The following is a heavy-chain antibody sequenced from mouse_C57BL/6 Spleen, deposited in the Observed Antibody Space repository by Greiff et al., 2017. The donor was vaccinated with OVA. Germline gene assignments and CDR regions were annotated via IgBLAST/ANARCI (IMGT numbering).Heavy chain of an antibody. CDR2: INPYNGDT. CDR1: GYSFTGYF. D-gene: IGHD1-1*01. J-gene: IGHJ2*01. Sequence: EVQLQQSGPELVKPGDSVKISCKASGYSFTGYFMNWVMQSHGKSLEWIGRINPYNGDTFYNQKFKGKATLTVDKSSSTAHMELRSLTSEDSAVDYCARSVTTGVGPFDDWGQGTTLTVSS. V-gene: IGHV1-20*01. CDR3: ARSVTTGVGPFDD.